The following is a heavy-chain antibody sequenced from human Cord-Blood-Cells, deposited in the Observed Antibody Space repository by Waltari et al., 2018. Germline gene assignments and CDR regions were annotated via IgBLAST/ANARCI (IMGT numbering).Heavy chain of an antibody. V-gene: IGHV3-15*01. CDR1: GFTFSNAW. Sequence: EVQLVESGGGLVKPGGSLRLSCAASGFTFSNAWMSWVRQAPGKGRGEGVEGVGRSKSKTDGGTTDYAAPVKGRFTISRDDSKNTLYLQMNSLKTEDTAVYYCTTEAGTGRDYWGQGTLVTVSS. J-gene: IGHJ4*02. D-gene: IGHD6-19*01. CDR3: TTEAGTGRDY. CDR2: SKSKTDGGTT.